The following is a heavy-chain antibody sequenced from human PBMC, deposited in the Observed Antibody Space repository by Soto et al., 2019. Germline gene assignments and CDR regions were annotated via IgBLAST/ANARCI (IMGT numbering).Heavy chain of an antibody. Sequence: PGESLKLSCKGSGYSFSTYWIGWVRQMPGKGLEWMGIIYPSDSDTRYSPSFQGQVTISADKYISTAYLQICSLKAEDTAVYYCARDRSVRENWFDPWGQGTLVTVS. J-gene: IGHJ5*02. V-gene: IGHV5-51*01. CDR3: ARDRSVRENWFDP. CDR1: GYSFSTYW. CDR2: IYPSDSDT. D-gene: IGHD3-10*02.